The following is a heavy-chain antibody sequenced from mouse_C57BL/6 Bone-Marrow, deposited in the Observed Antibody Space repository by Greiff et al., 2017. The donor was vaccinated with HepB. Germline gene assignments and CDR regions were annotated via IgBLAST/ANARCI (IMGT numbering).Heavy chain of an antibody. V-gene: IGHV1-85*01. D-gene: IGHD2-4*01. CDR3: ERAGGYDYDGWYYFDY. CDR1: GYTFTSYD. Sequence: QVQLQQSGPELVKPGASVKLSCKASGYTFTSYDINWVKQRPGQGLEWIGWIYPRDGSPKYNEKFKGKATLTVDTSSSTAYMELHSLTSEDSAVYFCERAGGYDYDGWYYFDYWGQGTTLTVSS. CDR2: IYPRDGSP. J-gene: IGHJ2*01.